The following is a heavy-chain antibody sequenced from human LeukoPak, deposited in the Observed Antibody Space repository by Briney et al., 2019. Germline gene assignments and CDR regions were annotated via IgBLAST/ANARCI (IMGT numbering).Heavy chain of an antibody. CDR1: GGSISSYY. V-gene: IGHV4-59*01. CDR2: IYYSGST. CDR3: ASGDLLYYYYMDV. D-gene: IGHD4-17*01. Sequence: SETLSLTCTVSGGSISSYYWSWIRQPPGKGLEWIGYIYYSGSTNYNPSLKSRVTISVDTSKNQFSLKLSSVTAADTAVYYCASGDLLYYYYMDVWGKGTTVTVSS. J-gene: IGHJ6*03.